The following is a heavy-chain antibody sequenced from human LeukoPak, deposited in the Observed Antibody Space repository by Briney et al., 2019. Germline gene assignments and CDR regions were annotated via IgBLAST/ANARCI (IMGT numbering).Heavy chain of an antibody. J-gene: IGHJ4*02. Sequence: PGGSLRLSCAASGFTFDDYAMHWVRQTPGKGLEWVSSVSWNSGSIAYADSVKGRFAISRDNAENSLYLQMNSLRAEDTALYYCAKASAGNYGDYFDSWGQGTPVTVSS. V-gene: IGHV3-9*01. CDR3: AKASAGNYGDYFDS. CDR2: VSWNSGSI. CDR1: GFTFDDYA. D-gene: IGHD4-17*01.